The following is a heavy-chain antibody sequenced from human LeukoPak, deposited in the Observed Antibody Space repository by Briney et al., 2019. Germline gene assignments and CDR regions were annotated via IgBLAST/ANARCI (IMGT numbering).Heavy chain of an antibody. J-gene: IGHJ3*02. CDR1: GFTVSSNY. CDR3: ARGGSYLSAFDI. CDR2: IYSGGST. Sequence: GGSLRLSCAASGFTVSSNYMSWVRQAPGKGLEGVSIIYSGGSTFYADSVNGRFTISRDNSKNTLYLQMNSLRAEDTAVYYCARGGSYLSAFDIWGQGTMVTVSS. V-gene: IGHV3-53*01. D-gene: IGHD1-26*01.